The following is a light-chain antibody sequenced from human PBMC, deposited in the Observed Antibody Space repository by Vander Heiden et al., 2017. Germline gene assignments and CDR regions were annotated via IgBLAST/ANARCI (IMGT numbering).Light chain of an antibody. CDR3: QTWGIGIQV. CDR2: LYSDGSQ. V-gene: IGLV4-69*01. J-gene: IGLJ2*01. Sequence: QLELTQSPSASASLGDSVTLTCPLSSGHTTYVIAWHQHQPDKAPRYLMTLYSDGSQTKGDGIPDRFSGSSSGADRYLAISNLQSEDEADYYCQTWGIGIQVFGGGTKLTVL. CDR1: SGHTTYV.